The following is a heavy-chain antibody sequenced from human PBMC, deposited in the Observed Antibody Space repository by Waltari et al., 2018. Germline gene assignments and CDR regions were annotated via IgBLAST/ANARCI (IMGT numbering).Heavy chain of an antibody. CDR1: GFTFSSYA. V-gene: IGHV3-23*01. Sequence: EVQLLESGGGLVQPGGSLRLSCAASGFTFSSYAMSWVRQAPGKGLEWVSAISGSGGSTYYADSVKGRFTISRDNSKNTLYLQMNSLRAEDTAVYYCTKGSAFWSGYYSYWGQGTLVTVSS. D-gene: IGHD3-3*01. CDR2: ISGSGGST. J-gene: IGHJ4*02. CDR3: TKGSAFWSGYYSY.